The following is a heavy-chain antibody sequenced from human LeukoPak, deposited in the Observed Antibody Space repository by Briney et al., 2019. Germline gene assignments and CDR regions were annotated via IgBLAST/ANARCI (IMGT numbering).Heavy chain of an antibody. J-gene: IGHJ4*02. CDR1: GYTLTELS. CDR2: FDPEDAET. D-gene: IGHD1-26*01. V-gene: IGHV1-24*01. CDR3: ATGGSLIVGETGFDY. Sequence: GASVKVSCKVSGYTLTELSMHWVRQAPGKGLEWMGSFDPEDAETIYAQKFQGRVTMTEDTSTDIAYMELSSLRSDDTAVYYCATGGSLIVGETGFDYWGQGTLVTVSS.